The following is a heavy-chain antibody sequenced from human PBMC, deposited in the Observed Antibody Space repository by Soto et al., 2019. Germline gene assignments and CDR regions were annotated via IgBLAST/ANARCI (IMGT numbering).Heavy chain of an antibody. J-gene: IGHJ4*02. CDR1: GYTFTGYY. D-gene: IGHD6-25*01. Sequence: QVQVVQSGAEVKKPGASVKVSCKASGYTFTGYYLHWVRQAPGQGLEWLGWINPNGGGTNYAQDFQGRITMTRDASINTAYLEVTRLRAEDTAVYYCAREGRAARIPTDGGQGTLVTVAS. V-gene: IGHV1-2*02. CDR2: INPNGGGT. CDR3: AREGRAARIPTD.